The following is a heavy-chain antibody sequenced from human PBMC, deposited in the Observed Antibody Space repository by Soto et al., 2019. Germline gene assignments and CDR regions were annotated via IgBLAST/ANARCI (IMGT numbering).Heavy chain of an antibody. D-gene: IGHD1-26*01. V-gene: IGHV1-8*01. CDR2: MQPSTGRA. CDR3: ARGVSAGADS. CDR1: GYSFTSLD. J-gene: IGHJ4*02. Sequence: QVQLVQSGAEVREPGASVKVSCKASGYSFTSLDINWVRQTAGQGVAWMGWMQPSTGRAGYAQKFQSRVTMSRDNTINTADMEMTTLTSANTAFYYCARGVSAGADSWGQGTLVTVSS.